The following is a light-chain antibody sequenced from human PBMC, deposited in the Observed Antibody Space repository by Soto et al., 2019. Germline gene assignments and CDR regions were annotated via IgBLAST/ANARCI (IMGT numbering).Light chain of an antibody. V-gene: IGLV2-14*01. Sequence: QSALTQPASVFGSPGQSITISCTGTSSDIGSYNYVAWYQQFPGKTPKLIIYEVRNRPSGVSFRFSGSKSGNTASLTISGLQAEDEADYYCISYRGGYTFDVFGTGTKVTVL. CDR2: EVR. J-gene: IGLJ1*01. CDR3: ISYRGGYTFDV. CDR1: SSDIGSYNY.